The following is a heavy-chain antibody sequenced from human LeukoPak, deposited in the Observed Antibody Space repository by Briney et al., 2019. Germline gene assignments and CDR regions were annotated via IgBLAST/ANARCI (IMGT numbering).Heavy chain of an antibody. V-gene: IGHV1-2*04. CDR1: GYTFTGYY. D-gene: IGHD6-13*01. J-gene: IGHJ4*02. CDR3: ARGSTQGTAAGTIPLLD. Sequence: ASVKFSCKASGYTFTGYYMHWVRQAPGQGLEWMGWINPNSGGTNYAQKFQGWVTMTRDTSISTAYMELSRLRSDDTAVYYCARGSTQGTAAGTIPLLDWGQGTLVTVSS. CDR2: INPNSGGT.